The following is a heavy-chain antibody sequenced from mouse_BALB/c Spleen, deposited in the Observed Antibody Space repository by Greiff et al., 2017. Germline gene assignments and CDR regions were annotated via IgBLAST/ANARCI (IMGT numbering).Heavy chain of an antibody. J-gene: IGHJ2*01. CDR1: GFTFSDYG. V-gene: IGHV5-15*02. D-gene: IGHD4-1*01. CDR2: ISNLAYSI. Sequence: EAKLVESGGGLVQPGGSRKLSCAASGFTFSDYGMAWVRQAPGKGPEWVAFISNLAYSIYYADTVTGRFTISRENAKNTLYLEMSSLRSEDTAMYYCARDAGGYFDYWGQGTTLTVSS. CDR3: ARDAGGYFDY.